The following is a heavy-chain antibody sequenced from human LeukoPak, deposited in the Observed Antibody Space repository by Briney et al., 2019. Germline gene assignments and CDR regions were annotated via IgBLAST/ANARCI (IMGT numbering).Heavy chain of an antibody. J-gene: IGHJ4*02. Sequence: GGSLRLSCAASGFTFDDYAMHWVRQAPGKGLVWVSRINSDGSSTSYADSVKGRFTISRDNAKNTLYLQMNSLRAEDTAVYYCARRAGAYSHPYDYWGQGTLVTVSS. V-gene: IGHV3-74*01. CDR3: ARRAGAYSHPYDY. CDR2: INSDGSST. CDR1: GFTFDDYA. D-gene: IGHD4/OR15-4a*01.